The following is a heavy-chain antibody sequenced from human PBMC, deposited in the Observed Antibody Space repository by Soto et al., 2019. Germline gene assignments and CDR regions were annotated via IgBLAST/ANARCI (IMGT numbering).Heavy chain of an antibody. Sequence: QVQLVQSGGEVKKPGASVKVSCKASGYTFTNYGISWVRQAPGQGLEWMGWTSAYNGNRKYAQKLQDRVTMTTDTSTNTAYMELRSLRSDDTAMYYCARVRGESEQLANYGMDAWGQGTTVTVFS. D-gene: IGHD6-6*01. CDR3: ARVRGESEQLANYGMDA. J-gene: IGHJ6*02. V-gene: IGHV1-18*01. CDR1: GYTFTNYG. CDR2: TSAYNGNR.